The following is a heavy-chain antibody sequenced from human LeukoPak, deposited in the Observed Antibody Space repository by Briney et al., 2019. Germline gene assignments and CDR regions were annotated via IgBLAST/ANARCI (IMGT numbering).Heavy chain of an antibody. J-gene: IGHJ4*02. CDR2: INGDGRSI. V-gene: IGHV3-74*01. D-gene: IGHD2-15*01. CDR1: GFTFSSYA. CDR3: SRSRDSGAIYFDS. Sequence: GGSLRLSCAASGFTFSSYAMSWVRQAPGKGLVWVSRINGDGRSIVYADSVKGRFTISRDNANNTLYLQMNSLRAEDTALYFCSRSRDSGAIYFDSWGQGALVTVSS.